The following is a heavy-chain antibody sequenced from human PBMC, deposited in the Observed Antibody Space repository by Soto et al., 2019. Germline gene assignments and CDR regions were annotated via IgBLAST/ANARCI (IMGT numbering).Heavy chain of an antibody. CDR3: VRGPSDHILRLVEWPYGDY. Sequence: GGSLRLSCVASGFIVSSNHMSWVRRAPVEGLEWVSVIYSGHTTYYADSVEGRFTISRDDSKNTLYLQMNSLRVEDTAVYYCVRGPSDHILRLVEWPYGDYWGQGTLVTVSS. D-gene: IGHD3-3*01. CDR1: GFIVSSNH. CDR2: IYSGHTT. V-gene: IGHV3-53*01. J-gene: IGHJ4*02.